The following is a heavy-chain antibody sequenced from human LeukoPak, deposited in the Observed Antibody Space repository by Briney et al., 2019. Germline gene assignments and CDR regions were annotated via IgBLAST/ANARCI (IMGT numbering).Heavy chain of an antibody. V-gene: IGHV4-59*08. CDR3: ARQNYGSAPLRY. J-gene: IGHJ4*02. Sequence: PSETLSLTCTVSGGSISNYYWSWIRQPPGKGLEWIGYIYSSGSTNYNPSLKSRVTISVDTSKNQFSLKLSSVTAADTAVYFCARQNYGSAPLRYWGQGTLVTVSS. D-gene: IGHD3-10*01. CDR2: IYSSGST. CDR1: GGSISNYY.